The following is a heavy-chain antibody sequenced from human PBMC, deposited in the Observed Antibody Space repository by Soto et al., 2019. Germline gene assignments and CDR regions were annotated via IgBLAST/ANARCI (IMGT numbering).Heavy chain of an antibody. CDR1: GFTFNTYG. CDR3: SRDAGMYNYHFGY. J-gene: IGHJ4*02. Sequence: GGSLRLSCVGSGFTFNTYGMHWVRQAPGKGLEWLAVISYDGIKTYYADSVKGRFTISRDNSKNTLYLQLNSLRSEDTAVYYCSRDAGMYNYHFGYWGQGTPVTVSS. CDR2: ISYDGIKT. D-gene: IGHD1-1*01. V-gene: IGHV3-30*03.